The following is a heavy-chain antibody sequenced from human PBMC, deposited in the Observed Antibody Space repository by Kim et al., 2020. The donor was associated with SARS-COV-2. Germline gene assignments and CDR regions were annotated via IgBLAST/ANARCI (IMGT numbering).Heavy chain of an antibody. CDR2: IRSKAYGGTT. CDR1: GFTFGDYA. J-gene: IGHJ4*02. V-gene: IGHV3-49*03. Sequence: GGSLRLSCTASGFTFGDYAMSWFRQAPGKGLEWVGFIRSKAYGGTTEYAASVKGRFTISRDDSKSIAYLQMNSLKTEDTAVYYCARGGVRRGYYDSSGYCDYWGQGTLVTVSS. CDR3: ARGGVRRGYYDSSGYCDY. D-gene: IGHD3-22*01.